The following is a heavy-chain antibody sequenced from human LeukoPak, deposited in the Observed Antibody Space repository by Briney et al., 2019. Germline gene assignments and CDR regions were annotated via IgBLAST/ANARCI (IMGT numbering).Heavy chain of an antibody. V-gene: IGHV1-46*01. J-gene: IGHJ4*02. Sequence: ASVKVSCKASGYTFTSYYMHLVRRAPGQGLEWMGVINASGGSTSYAQNFQGRVTMTRDTSTSTVYMELSSLRSEDTAVYYCARVRQQLVDYWGQGTLVTVSS. D-gene: IGHD6-13*01. CDR1: GYTFTSYY. CDR3: ARVRQQLVDY. CDR2: INASGGST.